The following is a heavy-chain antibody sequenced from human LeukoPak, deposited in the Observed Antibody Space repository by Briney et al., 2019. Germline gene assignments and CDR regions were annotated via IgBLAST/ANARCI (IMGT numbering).Heavy chain of an antibody. CDR1: GYTFTSYG. CDR3: ARDRLDYYGSGSYSFFDY. V-gene: IGHV1-18*01. Sequence: GASVKVSCKASGYTFTSYGISWVRQAPGQGLEWMGWISAYNGNTNYAQKPQGRVTMTTDTSTSTAYMELRSLRSDDTAVYYCARDRLDYYGSGSYSFFDYWGQGTLVTVSS. CDR2: ISAYNGNT. D-gene: IGHD3-10*01. J-gene: IGHJ4*02.